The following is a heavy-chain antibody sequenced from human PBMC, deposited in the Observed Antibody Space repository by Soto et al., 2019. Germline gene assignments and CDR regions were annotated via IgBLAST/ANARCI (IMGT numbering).Heavy chain of an antibody. Sequence: QVQLVQSGAEVKKPGASVKVSCKASGYTFTSYGISWVRQAPGQGLEWMGWISAYNGNTNYAQKLQGRVTMTTDTATSTDYMELRRLRSDDTAVYYCARDECIVVAGAIHYWGKGTLVTVSS. J-gene: IGHJ4*02. D-gene: IGHD6-19*01. V-gene: IGHV1-18*01. CDR2: ISAYNGNT. CDR3: ARDECIVVAGAIHY. CDR1: GYTFTSYG.